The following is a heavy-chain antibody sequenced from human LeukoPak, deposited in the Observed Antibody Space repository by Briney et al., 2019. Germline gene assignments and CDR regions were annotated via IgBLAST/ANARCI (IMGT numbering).Heavy chain of an antibody. J-gene: IGHJ3*02. Sequence: SETLSLTCTVSGGSISSSSYYWGWIRQPPGKGLEWIGSIYYSGSTYYNPSLKSRVTISVDTSKNQFSLKLSSVTAADTAVYYCARSSWNWFGAPHAFDIWGQGTMVTVSS. CDR2: IYYSGST. CDR1: GGSISSSSYY. V-gene: IGHV4-39*07. CDR3: ARSSWNWFGAPHAFDI. D-gene: IGHD3-10*01.